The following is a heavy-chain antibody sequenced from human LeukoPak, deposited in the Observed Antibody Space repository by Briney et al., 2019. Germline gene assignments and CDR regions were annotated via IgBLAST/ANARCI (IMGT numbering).Heavy chain of an antibody. J-gene: IGHJ3*02. CDR1: GFTFGSYW. V-gene: IGHV3-74*01. Sequence: GGSLRLSCAASGFTFGSYWMHWVRQAPGKGLVWVSRIKTDGSSTDYADSVKGRFTISRDNAKNTMYLQMNSLRAEDTAVYYCARGVSGTGPDIWGLGTMVTVSS. CDR3: ARGVSGTGPDI. D-gene: IGHD5/OR15-5a*01. CDR2: IKTDGSST.